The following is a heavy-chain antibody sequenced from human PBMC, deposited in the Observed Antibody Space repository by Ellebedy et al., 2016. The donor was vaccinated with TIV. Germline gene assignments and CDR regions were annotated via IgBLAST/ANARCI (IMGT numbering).Heavy chain of an antibody. D-gene: IGHD5/OR15-5a*01. CDR1: GYTFTDYY. CDR3: TRDLTKLVSGDY. J-gene: IGHJ4*02. Sequence: AASVKVSCKTSGYTFTDYYIHWVRQAPGQGLEWMAWINPNSGGTNYAQKFQGRVTVTRDTSTSTAFLELSRLRSDDTSVYYCTRDLTKLVSGDYWGQGTLVNVSS. V-gene: IGHV1-2*02. CDR2: INPNSGGT.